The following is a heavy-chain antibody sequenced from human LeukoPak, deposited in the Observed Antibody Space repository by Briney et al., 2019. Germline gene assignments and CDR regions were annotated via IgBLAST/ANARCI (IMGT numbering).Heavy chain of an antibody. Sequence: PSETLSLTCTVSGGSISSYYWRWIRQPPGKGLEWIAYIYYSGSTNYNPSLKSRVTISVDTSKNQFSLKLSSVTAADTAVYYCARFSNNYDILTGYPMYYFDYWGQGTLVTVSS. CDR1: GGSISSYY. V-gene: IGHV4-59*01. CDR2: IYYSGST. J-gene: IGHJ4*02. D-gene: IGHD3-9*01. CDR3: ARFSNNYDILTGYPMYYFDY.